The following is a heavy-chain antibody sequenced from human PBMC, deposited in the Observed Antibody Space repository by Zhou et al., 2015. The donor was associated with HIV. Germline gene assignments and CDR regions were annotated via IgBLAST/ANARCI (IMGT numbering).Heavy chain of an antibody. CDR3: ARGRPAVTSPFED. CDR1: GFIFDDFA. V-gene: IGHV3-23*01. CDR2: ISATGHGL. J-gene: IGHJ4*02. D-gene: IGHD6-19*01. Sequence: EVHLSDSGGDLVQPGGSLSLSCAASGFIFDDFAMTWIRQAPGGGLEWISAISATGHGLFYSDSVKGRFTIYRVNSQNTLYLELKRLRVDDTGIYYCARGRPAVTSPFEDWGQGTLVSVAS.